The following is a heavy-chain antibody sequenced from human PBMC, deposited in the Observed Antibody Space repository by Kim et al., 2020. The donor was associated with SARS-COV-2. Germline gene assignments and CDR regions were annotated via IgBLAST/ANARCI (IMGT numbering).Heavy chain of an antibody. J-gene: IGHJ5*02. Sequence: SETLSLTCTVSGGSISSYYWSWIRQPPGKGLEWIGYIYYSGSTNYNPSLKSRVTISVDTSKNQFSLKLSSVTAADTAVYYCARHSYGPWFDPWGQGTLVT. CDR1: GGSISSYY. V-gene: IGHV4-59*08. CDR3: ARHSYGPWFDP. D-gene: IGHD4-17*01. CDR2: IYYSGST.